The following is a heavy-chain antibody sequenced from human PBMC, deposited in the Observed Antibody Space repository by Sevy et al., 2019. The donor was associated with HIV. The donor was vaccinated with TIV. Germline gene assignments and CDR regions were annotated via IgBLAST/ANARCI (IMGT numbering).Heavy chain of an antibody. CDR3: ARPTPRIAPASAAFFDY. V-gene: IGHV3-23*01. Sequence: GRSLRLSCAASGFTFSSFAMSWVRHIPGKGLEWVSTINGRGGSAYYADSVKGRFTLSRDNSNNTVFLQMNRLRDEDMAIYYCARPTPRIAPASAAFFDYWGQGTPVSVSS. D-gene: IGHD2-2*01. J-gene: IGHJ4*02. CDR2: INGRGGSA. CDR1: GFTFSSFA.